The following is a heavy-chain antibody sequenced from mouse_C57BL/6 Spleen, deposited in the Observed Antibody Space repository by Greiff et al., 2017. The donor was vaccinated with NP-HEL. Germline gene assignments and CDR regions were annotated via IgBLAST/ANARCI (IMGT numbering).Heavy chain of an antibody. D-gene: IGHD4-1*01. CDR1: GYAFSSSW. V-gene: IGHV1-82*01. CDR3: ARYANWGYAMDY. J-gene: IGHJ4*01. CDR2: IYPGDGDT. Sequence: QVQLQQSGPELVKPGASVKISCKASGYAFSSSWMNWVKQRPGKGLEWIGRIYPGDGDTNYNGKFKGKATLTADKSSSTAYMQLSSLTSEDSAVYFCARYANWGYAMDYWGQGTSVTVSS.